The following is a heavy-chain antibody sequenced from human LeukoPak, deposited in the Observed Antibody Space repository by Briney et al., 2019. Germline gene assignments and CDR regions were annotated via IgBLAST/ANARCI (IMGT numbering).Heavy chain of an antibody. J-gene: IGHJ4*02. CDR2: ISGSGGST. CDR3: AKDRQNYYRSGYYFDY. V-gene: IGHV3-23*01. D-gene: IGHD3-10*01. Sequence: GGSLRLSCAAFGFTFSNYVMIWVRQAPGKGLEWVSSISGSGGSTYYADFVKGRFTIFRDVSKNTLYLEMNSLRAEDTAVYYCAKDRQNYYRSGYYFDYWGQGTLVTVSS. CDR1: GFTFSNYV.